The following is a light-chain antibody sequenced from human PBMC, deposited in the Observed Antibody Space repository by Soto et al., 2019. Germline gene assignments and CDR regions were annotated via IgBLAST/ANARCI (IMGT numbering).Light chain of an antibody. J-gene: IGKJ2*01. CDR2: GAS. CDR1: QSISTY. Sequence: DIQMTQSPSSLSASVGDRVNITCRTSQSISTYLDWYQQKPGKAPKLLIYGASNLQSGIPSRFSGRGSGTDFTLTISTLHRDDFATYYCQQSYITPPDTFGQGTRVE. CDR3: QQSYITPPDT. V-gene: IGKV1-39*01.